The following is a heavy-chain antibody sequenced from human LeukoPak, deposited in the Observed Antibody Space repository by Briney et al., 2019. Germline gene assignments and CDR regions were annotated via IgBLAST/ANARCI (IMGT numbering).Heavy chain of an antibody. CDR1: GYTFTGYY. V-gene: IGHV1-2*02. CDR2: INPNSGGT. CDR3: ARVSVVMVYAIDY. Sequence: GASVKVSCTASGYTFTGYYMHWVRQAPGQGLEWMGWINPNSGGTNYAQKFQGRVTMTRDTSISTAYMELSRLRSDDAPVYYCARVSVVMVYAIDYWGQGTLVTVSS. D-gene: IGHD2-8*01. J-gene: IGHJ4*02.